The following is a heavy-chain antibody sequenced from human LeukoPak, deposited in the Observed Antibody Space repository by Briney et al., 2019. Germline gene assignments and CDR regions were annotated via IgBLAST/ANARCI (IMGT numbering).Heavy chain of an antibody. CDR3: AKTTVGYSSGRYPGWPADC. CDR1: GFTFNTYA. D-gene: IGHD6-19*01. CDR2: ICGSGGCT. V-gene: IGHV3-23*01. Sequence: GSLRLSCEASGFTFNTYAIYWVRQAPGKGLEWVSGICGSGGCTYYADSVKGRFTISRDNSKNTVYLQMNSLTADDTAVYYCAKTTVGYSSGRYPGWPADCWGQGTLVTVSS. J-gene: IGHJ4*02.